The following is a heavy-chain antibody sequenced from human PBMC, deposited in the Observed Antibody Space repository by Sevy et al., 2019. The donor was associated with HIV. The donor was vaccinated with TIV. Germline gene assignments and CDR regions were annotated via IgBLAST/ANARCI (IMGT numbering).Heavy chain of an antibody. CDR1: GFTFSSYT. D-gene: IGHD2-2*01. CDR3: ARDGGCSTTSCLLYFDY. J-gene: IGHJ4*01. V-gene: IGHV3-21*01. CDR2: ISSSSRYI. Sequence: GGSLRLSCAVSGFTFSSYTMNWVRQAPGKGLEWVSSISSSSRYIYYADSVKGRFTIFRDNAKNSVYLQMNSLRTEDTAVYYCARDGGCSTTSCLLYFDYWGQGTLVTVSS.